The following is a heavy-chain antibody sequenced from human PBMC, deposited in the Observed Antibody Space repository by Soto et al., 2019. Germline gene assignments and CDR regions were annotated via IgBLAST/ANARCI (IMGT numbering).Heavy chain of an antibody. Sequence: VASVKVSCKASGYTFTSYGISWVRQAPGQGLEWMGWISAYNGNTDYAQKLQGRVTMTTDTSTSTAYMELRSLRSDDTAVYYCARDPVLRYFDSTNWFDPWGQGTLVTVSS. CDR3: ARDPVLRYFDSTNWFDP. J-gene: IGHJ5*02. D-gene: IGHD3-9*01. CDR1: GYTFTSYG. V-gene: IGHV1-18*01. CDR2: ISAYNGNT.